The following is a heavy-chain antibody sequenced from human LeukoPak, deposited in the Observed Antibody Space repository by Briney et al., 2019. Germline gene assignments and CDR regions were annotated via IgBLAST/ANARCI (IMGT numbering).Heavy chain of an antibody. Sequence: GGSLRLSCAASGFTFSSYSMHWVRQAPGKGLEWVAVIWYDGSNKYYADSVKGRFTISRDNSKNTLYLQMNSLRAEDTAVYYCAKGFSSLATFFDYWGQGTLVTVSS. J-gene: IGHJ4*02. CDR3: AKGFSSLATFFDY. CDR2: IWYDGSNK. V-gene: IGHV3-33*06. D-gene: IGHD2-2*01. CDR1: GFTFSSYS.